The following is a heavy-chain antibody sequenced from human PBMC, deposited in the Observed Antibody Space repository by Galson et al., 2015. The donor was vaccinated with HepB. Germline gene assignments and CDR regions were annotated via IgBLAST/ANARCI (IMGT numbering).Heavy chain of an antibody. CDR1: GYTFTGCY. CDR3: ARGRRITYYYDSSGYYYFDY. J-gene: IGHJ4*02. CDR2: INPNSGGT. V-gene: IGHV1-2*04. Sequence: SVKVSCKASGYTFTGCYMHWVRQAPGQGLEWMGWINPNSGGTNYAQKFQGWVTMTRDTSISTAYMELSRLRSDDTAVYYCARGRRITYYYDSSGYYYFDYWGQGTLVTVSS. D-gene: IGHD3-22*01.